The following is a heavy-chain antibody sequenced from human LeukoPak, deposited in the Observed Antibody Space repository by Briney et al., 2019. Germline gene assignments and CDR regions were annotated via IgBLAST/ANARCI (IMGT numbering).Heavy chain of an antibody. CDR2: INHSGST. CDR3: ARHIGGYNS. J-gene: IGHJ4*02. CDR1: GGSFSGYY. D-gene: IGHD5-12*01. V-gene: IGHV4-34*01. Sequence: PSETLSLTCAVYGGSFSGYYWSWIRQPPGKGLEWIGEINHSGSTNYNPSLKSRVTISVDTSKNQFSLKLSSVTAADTAVYYCARHIGGYNSWGQGTLVTVSS.